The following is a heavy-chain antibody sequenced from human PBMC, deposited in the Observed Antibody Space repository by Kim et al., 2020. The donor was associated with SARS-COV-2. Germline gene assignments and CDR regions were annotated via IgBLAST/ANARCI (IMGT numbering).Heavy chain of an antibody. CDR2: ISGSGGST. CDR3: ANWVAAVPAAISGHLDY. V-gene: IGHV3-23*01. J-gene: IGHJ4*02. Sequence: GGSLRLSCAASGFTFSSYAMSWVRQAPGKGLEWVSAISGSGGSTYYADSVKGRFTISRDNSKNTLYLQMNSLRAEDTAVYYCANWVAAVPAAISGHLDYWGQGTLVTVSS. CDR1: GFTFSSYA. D-gene: IGHD2-2*01.